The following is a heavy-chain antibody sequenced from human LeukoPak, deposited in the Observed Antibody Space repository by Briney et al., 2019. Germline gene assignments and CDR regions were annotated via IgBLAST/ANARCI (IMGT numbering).Heavy chain of an antibody. Sequence: GGSLRLSCAASGFTFSSYSMNWVRQAPGKGLEWVSSICSSSSYIYYADSVKGRFTISRDNAKNSLYLQMNSLRAEDTAVYYCARDFHSGVRGVILKYFDYWGQGTLVTVSS. J-gene: IGHJ4*02. CDR1: GFTFSSYS. D-gene: IGHD3-10*01. CDR2: ICSSSSYI. CDR3: ARDFHSGVRGVILKYFDY. V-gene: IGHV3-21*01.